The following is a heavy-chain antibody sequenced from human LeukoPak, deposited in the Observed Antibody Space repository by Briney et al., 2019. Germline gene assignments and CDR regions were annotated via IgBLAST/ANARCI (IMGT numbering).Heavy chain of an antibody. CDR3: ARDLDDYGDYGDY. V-gene: IGHV3-33*01. D-gene: IGHD4-17*01. J-gene: IGHJ4*02. CDR2: IWYDGSNK. CDR1: GFTFSSYG. Sequence: GGSLRLSCAASGFTFSSYGMHWVRQAPGKGLEWVAVIWYDGSNKYYADSVKGRFTISRDNSKNTLYLQMNSLRAEDTAVYYCARDLDDYGDYGDYWGQGTLVTVSS.